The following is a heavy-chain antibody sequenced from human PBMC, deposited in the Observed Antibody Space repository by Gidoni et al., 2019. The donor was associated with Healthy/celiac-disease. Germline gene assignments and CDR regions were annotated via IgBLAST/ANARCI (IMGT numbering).Heavy chain of an antibody. CDR3: AKGFEYSSSRGAFDI. D-gene: IGHD6-6*01. CDR2: ISWNSGRI. V-gene: IGHV3-9*01. CDR1: GFPFDDYA. Sequence: EVQLVESGGGLVQPGRSLRLPCSASGFPFDDYAMHWVRQAPGKGLEWVSGISWNSGRIGYADSVKGRFTISRDNAKNSLYLQMNSLRAEDTALYYCAKGFEYSSSRGAFDIWGQGTMVTVSS. J-gene: IGHJ3*02.